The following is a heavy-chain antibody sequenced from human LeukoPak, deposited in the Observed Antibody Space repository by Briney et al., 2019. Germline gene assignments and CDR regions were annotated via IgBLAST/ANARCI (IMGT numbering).Heavy chain of an antibody. CDR1: GFTFSNYG. CDR3: AREGLYYDFWSGYVGNFYYYYGMDV. J-gene: IGHJ6*02. D-gene: IGHD3-3*01. V-gene: IGHV3-33*01. Sequence: GGSLRLSCAASGFTFSNYGMHWVRQAPGKGLEWVAVIWYDGSNKYYADSVKGRFTISRDNSKNTLYLQMNSLRAEDTAVYYCAREGLYYDFWSGYVGNFYYYYGMDVWGQGTTVTVSS. CDR2: IWYDGSNK.